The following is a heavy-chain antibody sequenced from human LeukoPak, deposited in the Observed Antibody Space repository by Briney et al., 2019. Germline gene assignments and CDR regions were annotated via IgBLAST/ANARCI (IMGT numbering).Heavy chain of an antibody. CDR3: ARSDIVVVPAAMSDAFDI. V-gene: IGHV3-21*01. CDR1: GFTFSSYS. J-gene: IGHJ3*02. Sequence: GGSLRLSWAASGFTFSSYSMNWVRQAPGKGLEWVSSISSSSSYIYYADSVKGRFTISRDNAKNSLYLQMNSLRAEDTAVYYCARSDIVVVPAAMSDAFDIWGQGTMVTVSS. D-gene: IGHD2-2*01. CDR2: ISSSSSYI.